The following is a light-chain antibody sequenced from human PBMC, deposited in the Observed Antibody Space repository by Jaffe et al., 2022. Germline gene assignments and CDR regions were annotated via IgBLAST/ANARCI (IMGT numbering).Light chain of an antibody. CDR3: QQYGPSPIT. Sequence: DIVLTQSPGTLSLSPGERATLSCRASQSISSSYLTWYQQKPGQAPRLLIYSTSIRATGIPDRFSGSGSGTDFTLTISRLEPEDFAVYYCQQYGPSPITFGQGTRLEIK. CDR2: STS. J-gene: IGKJ5*01. CDR1: QSISSSY. V-gene: IGKV3-20*01.